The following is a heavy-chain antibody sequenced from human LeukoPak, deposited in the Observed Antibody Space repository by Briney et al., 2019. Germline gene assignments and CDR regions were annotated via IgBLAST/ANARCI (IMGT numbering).Heavy chain of an antibody. CDR3: SRPVDY. V-gene: IGHV3-49*03. CDR2: IRSKAYGGTT. CDR1: GFTFGDYT. J-gene: IGHJ4*02. Sequence: GGSLRLSCTTSGFTFGDYTMSWFRQAPGKGLEWVGFIRSKAYGGTTDYAASVKGRFTISRDDSKSIAYLQMNRLKTEDTAVYYCSRPVDYWGQGSLVTVSS.